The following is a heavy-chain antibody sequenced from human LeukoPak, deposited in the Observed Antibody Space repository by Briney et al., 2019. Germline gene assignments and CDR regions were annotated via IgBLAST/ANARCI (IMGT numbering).Heavy chain of an antibody. CDR2: IYKSGST. CDR1: GFTVSSHY. V-gene: IGHV3-66*02. CDR3: ARIEEYSSSWFGGGYFDH. D-gene: IGHD6-13*01. J-gene: IGHJ4*02. Sequence: GGSLRLSCAASGFTVSSHYMSWVRQAPGKGLEWVSVIYKSGSTYYADSVKGRFTISRDSSKNTLYLQMSSLRGDDTAVYYCARIEEYSSSWFGGGYFDHWGQGTLVTVSS.